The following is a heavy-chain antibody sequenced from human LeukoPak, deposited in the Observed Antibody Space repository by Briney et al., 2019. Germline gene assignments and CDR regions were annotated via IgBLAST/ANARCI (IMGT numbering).Heavy chain of an antibody. J-gene: IGHJ6*03. CDR3: AKDENYYDSSGYYYYYYMDV. V-gene: IGHV3-23*01. D-gene: IGHD3-22*01. CDR2: ISGRGGST. Sequence: GGSLRLSCAASGFTFSSYAMSWVRQAPGKGLEWVSSISGRGGSTYYADSVKGRFTISRDNSKNTLYPQMNSLRAEDTAVYYCAKDENYYDSSGYYYYYYMDVWGKGTTVTVSS. CDR1: GFTFSSYA.